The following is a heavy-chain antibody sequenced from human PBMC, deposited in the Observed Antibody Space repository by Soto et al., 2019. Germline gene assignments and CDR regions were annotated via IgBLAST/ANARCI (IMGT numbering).Heavy chain of an antibody. Sequence: SETLSLTCTVSGDSLSSGDCYWSWIRQPPGKGLEWIGYITYSGFTYNNPCLKSRLSISVDTSKNQFSLRLSSVTAADTAVFYCARGTRIASAGYYFDFWGPGTLVTVSS. CDR2: ITYSGFT. J-gene: IGHJ4*02. V-gene: IGHV4-30-4*01. D-gene: IGHD6-25*01. CDR1: GDSLSSGDCY. CDR3: ARGTRIASAGYYFDF.